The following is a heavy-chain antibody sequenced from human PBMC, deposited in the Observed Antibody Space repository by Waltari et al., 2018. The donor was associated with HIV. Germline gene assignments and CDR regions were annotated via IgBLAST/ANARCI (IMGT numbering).Heavy chain of an antibody. V-gene: IGHV3-23*01. D-gene: IGHD4-17*01. J-gene: IGHJ6*02. CDR2: ISGSGGGT. CDR1: GFSIATYG. Sequence: EGKLLESGGGLIQPGGSLRLSCATSGFSIATYGMSWARQVPGKGLDWVASISGSGGGTHYADSVRGRFTISRDTSKNTVSLHMNSLRAEDTATYYCTTCDSGEKSYYYYSGMDVWGQGTTVIVSS. CDR3: TTCDSGEKSYYYYSGMDV.